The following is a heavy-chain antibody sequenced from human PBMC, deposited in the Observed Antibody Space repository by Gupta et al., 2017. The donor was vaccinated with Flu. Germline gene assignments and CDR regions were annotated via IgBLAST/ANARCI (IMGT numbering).Heavy chain of an antibody. V-gene: IGHV3-33*01. CDR1: GFTFSSYG. CDR3: ARGSDDYGESDY. Sequence: VQLVESGGGVVQPGRSLRLSCPASGFTFSSYGMHWVRQAPGKGLEWVAVIWYDGSNKYYADSVKGRFTISRDNSKNTLYLQMNSLRAEDTAVYYCARGSDDYGESDYWGQGTLVTVSS. J-gene: IGHJ4*02. CDR2: IWYDGSNK. D-gene: IGHD4-17*01.